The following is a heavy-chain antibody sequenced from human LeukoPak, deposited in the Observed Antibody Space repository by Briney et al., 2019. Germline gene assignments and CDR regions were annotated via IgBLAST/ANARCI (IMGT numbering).Heavy chain of an antibody. CDR2: IYYSGST. J-gene: IGHJ6*03. CDR3: ARGVPTARRNYYYYYYYMDV. CDR1: GGSTSSYY. Sequence: SETLSLTCTVSGGSTSSYYWSWIRQPPGKGLEWIGYIYYSGSTNYNPSLKSRVTISVDTSKNQFSLKLSSVTAADTAVYYCARGVPTARRNYYYYYYYMDVWGKGTTVTVSS. V-gene: IGHV4-59*01. D-gene: IGHD5/OR15-5a*01.